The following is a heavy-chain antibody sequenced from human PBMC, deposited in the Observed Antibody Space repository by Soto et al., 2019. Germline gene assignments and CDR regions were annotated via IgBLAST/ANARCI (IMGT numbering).Heavy chain of an antibody. CDR2: IYYRGNA. CDR3: ERRGPKYYYYMDV. Sequence: PSETLSLTCSVSDDSINSDKYYWGWIRQPPGKGLEWIGSIYYRGNAYYNPSLQTRVTISLDKSKSQFSLKLNSVTAADTAVYYCERRGPKYYYYMDVWGKGTTVTVSS. J-gene: IGHJ6*03. CDR1: DDSINSDKYY. V-gene: IGHV4-39*01.